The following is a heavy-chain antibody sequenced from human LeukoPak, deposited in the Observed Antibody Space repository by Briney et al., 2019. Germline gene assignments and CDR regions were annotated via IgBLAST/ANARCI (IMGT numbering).Heavy chain of an antibody. Sequence: PGGSLRLSCAASGFTFSSYAMHWVRQAPGKGLEWVAVISYDGSNKYYADSVKGRFTISRDNSKNTLYLQMNSLRAEDTAVYYCAKEGRSSGWYYYFDYWGQGTLVTVSS. D-gene: IGHD6-19*01. V-gene: IGHV3-30*04. CDR3: AKEGRSSGWYYYFDY. J-gene: IGHJ4*02. CDR2: ISYDGSNK. CDR1: GFTFSSYA.